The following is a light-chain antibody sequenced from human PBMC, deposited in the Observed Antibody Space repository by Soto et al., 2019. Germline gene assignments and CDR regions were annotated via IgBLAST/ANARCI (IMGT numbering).Light chain of an antibody. CDR2: DAS. J-gene: IGKJ5*01. V-gene: IGKV3-15*01. Sequence: EIVMTQSPGTPSVSPGERATLSCRASQSVTSDLAWYQQRPGQAPRLLIYDASTRATGVPARFSGSGSGTEFTLTISSLQSEDSAVYYCQQYNRWPPITFGQGTRLEIK. CDR1: QSVTSD. CDR3: QQYNRWPPIT.